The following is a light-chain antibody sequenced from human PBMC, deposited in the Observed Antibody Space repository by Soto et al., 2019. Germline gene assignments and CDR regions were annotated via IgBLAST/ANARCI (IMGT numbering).Light chain of an antibody. V-gene: IGKV3-15*01. CDR3: QRYNNWPRT. Sequence: EIVMTQSPATLSVSPGERATLSCRASQSVSSNLAWYQQKPGQAPRLLIYGASTRATGVPARFSGSGSGTEFTLTISSLQSEDFAVYYCQRYNNWPRTVGQGN. CDR2: GAS. J-gene: IGKJ1*01. CDR1: QSVSSN.